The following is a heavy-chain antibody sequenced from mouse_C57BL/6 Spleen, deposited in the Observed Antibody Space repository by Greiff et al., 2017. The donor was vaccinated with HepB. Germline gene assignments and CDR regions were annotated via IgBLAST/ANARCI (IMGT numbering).Heavy chain of an antibody. CDR2: ISNGGGST. CDR3: ARNSY. V-gene: IGHV5-12*01. Sequence: EVKLMESGGGLVQPGGSLKLSCAASGFTFSDYYMYWVRQTPEKRLEWVAYISNGGGSTYYPDTVKGRFTISRDTAKNTLYLQMSRLKSEDTAMYYCARNSYWGQGTLVTVSA. CDR1: GFTFSDYY. J-gene: IGHJ3*01.